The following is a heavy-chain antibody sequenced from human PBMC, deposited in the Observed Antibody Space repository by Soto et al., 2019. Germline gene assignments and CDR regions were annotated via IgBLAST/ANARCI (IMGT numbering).Heavy chain of an antibody. Sequence: QLQLQESGPGLVKPSETLSLTCTVSGGSISSSGYYWGWIRQPPGKGLELIGTIYYSGSTYYNPSPTRRVTISVDPSKNQSSLTPSSDTATDTAVYYCATSNWFDPWGQGTLVTVSS. V-gene: IGHV4-39*01. CDR3: ATSNWFDP. CDR2: IYYSGST. J-gene: IGHJ5*02. CDR1: GGSISSSGYY.